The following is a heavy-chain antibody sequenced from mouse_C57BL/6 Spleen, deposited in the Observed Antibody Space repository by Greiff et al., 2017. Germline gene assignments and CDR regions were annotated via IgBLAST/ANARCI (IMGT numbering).Heavy chain of an antibody. V-gene: IGHV1-26*01. CDR2: INPNNGGT. D-gene: IGHD2-4*01. J-gene: IGHJ2*01. CDR1: GYTFTDYY. Sequence: EVQLQQSGPELVKPGASVKISCKASGYTFTDYYMNWVKQSHGKSLEWIGDINPNNGGTSYNQKFKGKATLTVDKSSSTAYMELRSLTSEDSAVXYCARSGDYDAFDYWGQGTTLTVSS. CDR3: ARSGDYDAFDY.